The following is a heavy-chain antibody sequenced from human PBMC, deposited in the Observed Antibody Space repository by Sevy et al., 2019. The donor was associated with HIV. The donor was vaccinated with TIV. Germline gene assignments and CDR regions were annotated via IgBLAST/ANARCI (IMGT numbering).Heavy chain of an antibody. CDR2: IWFDGSNT. J-gene: IGHJ4*02. Sequence: GGSLRLSCAASGFTFSSYGMHWVRQAPGKGLEWVALIWFDGSNTYYADSVKGRFTISRDIAKNTLHLQVNSLRGEDTAVYYCARDLEFYDNGDYGPAFMPDYWGQGTLVTVSS. CDR1: GFTFSSYG. D-gene: IGHD4-17*01. V-gene: IGHV3-33*01. CDR3: ARDLEFYDNGDYGPAFMPDY.